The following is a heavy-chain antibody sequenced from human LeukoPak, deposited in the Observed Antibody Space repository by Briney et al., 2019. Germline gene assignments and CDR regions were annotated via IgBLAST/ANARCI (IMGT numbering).Heavy chain of an antibody. CDR3: AKGDRSHSSSWYVVDY. D-gene: IGHD6-13*01. V-gene: IGHV3-33*06. CDR2: IWYDGSNK. Sequence: GRSLRLSCAASGFTFSSYGMHWVRQAPGKGLEWVAVIWYDGSNKYYADSVKGRFTISRDNSKNTLYLQMNSLRAEDTAVYYCAKGDRSHSSSWYVVDYWGQGTLVTVSS. J-gene: IGHJ4*02. CDR1: GFTFSSYG.